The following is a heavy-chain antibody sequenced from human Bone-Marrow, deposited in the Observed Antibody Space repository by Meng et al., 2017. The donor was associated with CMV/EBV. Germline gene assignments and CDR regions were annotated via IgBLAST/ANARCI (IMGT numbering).Heavy chain of an antibody. CDR1: GGSFSNYA. V-gene: IGHV1-69*05. Sequence: SVKVSCKASGGSFSNYAFSWVRQAPGQGLEWMGGIIPIFGTANYAQKFQGRVTITTDESTSTAYMELSSLRSEDTAVYYCARRSYSVNWFDPWGQGTLVTVSS. CDR3: ARRSYSVNWFDP. CDR2: IIPIFGTA. J-gene: IGHJ5*02. D-gene: IGHD4-11*01.